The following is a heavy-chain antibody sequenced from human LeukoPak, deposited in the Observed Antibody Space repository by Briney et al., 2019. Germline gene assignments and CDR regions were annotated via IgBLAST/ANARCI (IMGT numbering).Heavy chain of an antibody. V-gene: IGHV3-23*01. CDR3: ARAQVGAPTDL. Sequence: PGGSLRLSCAASGFTFSSYAMSWVRQAPGKGLEWVSAISGSGGSTYYADSVKGRFTISRDNAKDTLYLHMNSLRPEDTAVYYCARAQVGAPTDLWGQGTLVTVSS. J-gene: IGHJ5*02. CDR1: GFTFSSYA. D-gene: IGHD1-26*01. CDR2: ISGSGGST.